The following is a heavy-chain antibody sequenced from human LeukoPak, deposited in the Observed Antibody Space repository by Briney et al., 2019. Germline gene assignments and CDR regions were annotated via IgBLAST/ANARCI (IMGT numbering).Heavy chain of an antibody. Sequence: PGGSLRLSCAASGFTVSSNYMSCVRQAPGKGLEWVSVIYSGGSTYYADSVKGRFTISRDNSKNTLYLQMNSLRAEDTAVYYCARDHVGLWLLNWGQGTLVTVSS. CDR1: GFTVSSNY. D-gene: IGHD5-18*01. V-gene: IGHV3-53*01. J-gene: IGHJ4*02. CDR2: IYSGGST. CDR3: ARDHVGLWLLN.